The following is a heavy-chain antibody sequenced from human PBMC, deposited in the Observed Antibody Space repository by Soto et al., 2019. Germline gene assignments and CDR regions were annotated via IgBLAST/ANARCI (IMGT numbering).Heavy chain of an antibody. V-gene: IGHV2-5*02. CDR2: IYWDDDK. CDR3: AHRPSYCSGGSCYSGFDY. J-gene: IGHJ4*02. Sequence: SGPTLVNPTQTLMLTCTFSGFSLSTSGVGVGWIRQPPGKALEWLALIYWDDDKRYSPSLKSRLTITKDTPKNQVVLTMTNMDPVDTATYYCAHRPSYCSGGSCYSGFDYWGQGTLVTVSS. D-gene: IGHD2-15*01. CDR1: GFSLSTSGVG.